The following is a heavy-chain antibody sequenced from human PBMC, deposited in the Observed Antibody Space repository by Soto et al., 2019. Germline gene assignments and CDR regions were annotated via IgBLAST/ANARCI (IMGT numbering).Heavy chain of an antibody. V-gene: IGHV3-21*01. CDR2: ISSSSSYI. J-gene: IGHJ4*02. CDR3: VLMKIDY. CDR1: GFTFSSYS. Sequence: GGSLRLSCAASGFTFSSYSMNWVRQAPGKGLEWVSSISSSSSYIYYADSVKVRFTISRDNSKNTLYLQMSSLRAEDTAVYYCVLMKIDYWGQGTLVTVSS.